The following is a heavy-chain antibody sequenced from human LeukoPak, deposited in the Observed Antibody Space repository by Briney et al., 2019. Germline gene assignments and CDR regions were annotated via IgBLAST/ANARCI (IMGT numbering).Heavy chain of an antibody. CDR2: IYWDDDK. Sequence: SGPTLVKPTQTLTLTCSSAGFPLSTSGVGVGWIRQPPGKALEWLALIYWDDDKRYSPSLKSRLTITKDTSKNQVVLTMTNMDPVDTATYYCAHLYGSGSLVDWGQGTLVTVSS. CDR1: GFPLSTSGVG. D-gene: IGHD3-10*01. V-gene: IGHV2-5*02. CDR3: AHLYGSGSLVD. J-gene: IGHJ4*02.